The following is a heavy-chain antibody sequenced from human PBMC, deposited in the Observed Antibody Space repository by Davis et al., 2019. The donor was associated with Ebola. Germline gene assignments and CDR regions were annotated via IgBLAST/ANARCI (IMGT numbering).Heavy chain of an antibody. CDR2: INPHNGNT. V-gene: IGHV1-18*01. Sequence: ASVKVSCKASGYTFTSYGISWVRQAPGQGLEWMGWINPHNGNTNYAQSVQGRVTMTTDTSTTTAYMEVGSLRSDDTAVYYCARAQFPTTSDHWGQGTLVTISS. CDR3: ARAQFPTTSDH. J-gene: IGHJ4*02. D-gene: IGHD1-1*01. CDR1: GYTFTSYG.